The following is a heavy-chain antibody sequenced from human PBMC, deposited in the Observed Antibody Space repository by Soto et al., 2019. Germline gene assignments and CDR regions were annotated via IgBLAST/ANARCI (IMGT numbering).Heavy chain of an antibody. CDR2: INHSGST. J-gene: IGHJ5*02. CDR1: GGSFRGYY. CDR3: ARGFCSGGSCYSNKGVSGFDP. Sequence: QVQLQQWGAGLLKPSETLSLTCAVYGGSFRGYYWSWIRQPPGKGLEWIGEINHSGSTNYNPSLKSRVTISVDTSKNQFSLKLSSVTAADTAVYYCARGFCSGGSCYSNKGVSGFDPWGQGTLVTVSS. V-gene: IGHV4-34*01. D-gene: IGHD2-15*01.